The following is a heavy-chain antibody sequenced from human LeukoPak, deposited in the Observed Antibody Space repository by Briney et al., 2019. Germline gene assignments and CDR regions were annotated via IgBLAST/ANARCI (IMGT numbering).Heavy chain of an antibody. CDR1: GFTFSSYA. D-gene: IGHD6-6*01. CDR3: AKPRGIAARPWGAFDI. V-gene: IGHV3-23*01. J-gene: IGHJ3*02. Sequence: GGSLRLSCAASGFTFSSYAMSWVRQAPGKGLEWVSAISGSGGSTYYADSVKGRLTISRDNSKNTLYLQMNSLRAEDTAVYYCAKPRGIAARPWGAFDIWGQGTMVTVSS. CDR2: ISGSGGST.